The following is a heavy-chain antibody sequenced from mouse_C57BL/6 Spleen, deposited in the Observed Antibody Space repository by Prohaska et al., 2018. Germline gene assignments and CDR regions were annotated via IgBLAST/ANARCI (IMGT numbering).Heavy chain of an antibody. CDR2: ISSKADNYAT. CDR1: GFTFSNYW. CDR3: TGPGSSLGD. J-gene: IGHJ2*01. Sequence: EVKLEESGGGLVQPGGSMKLSCVASGFTFSNYWMNWVRQSPEKGLACVAHISSKADNYATDCAGSVKGRFTISRDESKSSVYLQMNNLRAEDTGMYYCTGPGSSLGDWGQGTTLTVAS. V-gene: IGHV6-3*01. D-gene: IGHD1-1*01.